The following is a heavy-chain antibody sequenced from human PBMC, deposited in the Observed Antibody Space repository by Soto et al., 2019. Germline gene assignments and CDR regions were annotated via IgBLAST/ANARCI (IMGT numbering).Heavy chain of an antibody. J-gene: IGHJ3*02. Sequence: QVHLVQSGAEVKKHGSSVKVSCKAPGGTFSNHAINWVRQAPGQGLEWMGRIIPIFTTTNYAQKFQGRVSMTADESTTTAYMELSSLKHDDTAVYYCAREVAADGTFREDVFDIWGQGTLVTVSS. CDR3: AREVAADGTFREDVFDI. V-gene: IGHV1-69*12. CDR2: IIPIFTTT. D-gene: IGHD6-13*01. CDR1: GGTFSNHA.